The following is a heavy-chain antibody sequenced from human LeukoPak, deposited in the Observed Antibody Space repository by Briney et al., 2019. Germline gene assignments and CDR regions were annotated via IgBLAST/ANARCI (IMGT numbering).Heavy chain of an antibody. D-gene: IGHD4-17*01. CDR2: INPSGGST. Sequence: ASVKVSCKASGYTFTSYYLHWVRQAPGQGLEWMGIINPSGGSTTYRQKFQGRVTMTRDTSTSTVYMELSSLRSEDTAVYYCARDRLTTVTTSTPFGYWGQGTLVTVSS. V-gene: IGHV1-46*01. J-gene: IGHJ4*02. CDR3: ARDRLTTVTTSTPFGY. CDR1: GYTFTSYY.